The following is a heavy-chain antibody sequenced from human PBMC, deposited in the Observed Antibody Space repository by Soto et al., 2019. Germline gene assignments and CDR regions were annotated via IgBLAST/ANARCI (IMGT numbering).Heavy chain of an antibody. D-gene: IGHD3-3*01. CDR1: GYTFTGYY. V-gene: IGHV1-2*04. CDR3: AREVSARVNTIFGVVIVPDYYYYGMDV. J-gene: IGHJ6*02. CDR2: INPNSGGT. Sequence: GASVKVSCKASGYTFTGYYMHWVRQASGQGLEWMGWINPNSGGTNYAQKFQGWVTMTRDTSISTAYMELSRLRSDDTAVYYCAREVSARVNTIFGVVIVPDYYYYGMDVWGQGTTVTVSS.